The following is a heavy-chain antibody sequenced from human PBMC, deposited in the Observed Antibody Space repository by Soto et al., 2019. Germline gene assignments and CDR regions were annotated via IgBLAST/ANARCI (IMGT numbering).Heavy chain of an antibody. J-gene: IGHJ6*03. Sequence: LSLTCAASGFTFSSYWMHWVRQAPGKGLVWVSRINSDGSSTSYADSVKGRFTISRDNAKNTLYLQMNSLRAEDTAVYYCARAGAIFGVVIIPDYYYYMDVWGKGTTVTVSS. CDR1: GFTFSSYW. V-gene: IGHV3-74*01. D-gene: IGHD3-3*01. CDR3: ARAGAIFGVVIIPDYYYYMDV. CDR2: INSDGSST.